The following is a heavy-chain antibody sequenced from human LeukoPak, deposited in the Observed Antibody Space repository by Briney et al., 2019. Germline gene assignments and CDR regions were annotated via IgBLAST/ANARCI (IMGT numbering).Heavy chain of an antibody. V-gene: IGHV3-30-3*01. D-gene: IGHD6-13*01. CDR3: ARDIRYSSSWRFDY. Sequence: GRSLRLSCSAPGFTFSSYAMHSVRQAPGKGLEWVAVISFDGSNKYYADSVKGRFTISRDNSKTTLYLQVNSLRAEDTAVYYCARDIRYSSSWRFDYWGQGTLVTVSS. J-gene: IGHJ4*02. CDR2: ISFDGSNK. CDR1: GFTFSSYA.